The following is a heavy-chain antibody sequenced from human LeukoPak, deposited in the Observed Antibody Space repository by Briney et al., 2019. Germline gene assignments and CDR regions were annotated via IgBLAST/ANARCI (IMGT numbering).Heavy chain of an antibody. J-gene: IGHJ4*01. CDR3: VSSSGYYFRVGYFDF. V-gene: IGHV4-34*01. D-gene: IGHD3-22*01. CDR1: GGSFSGYY. Sequence: PWETLSLTCAVYGGSFSGYYWSWIRQPPGKGLECVGEINHSGTTNYNPSVKSQIAISVDTPRHQFSQKLGSLSAADADVYYCVSSSGYYFRVGYFDFWGQGTLVTVSS. CDR2: INHSGTT.